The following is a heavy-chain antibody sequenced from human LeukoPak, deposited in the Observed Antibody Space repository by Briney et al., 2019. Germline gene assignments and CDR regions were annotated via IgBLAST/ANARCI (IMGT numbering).Heavy chain of an antibody. D-gene: IGHD3-22*01. V-gene: IGHV1-69*01. CDR1: GGTFSSYA. J-gene: IGHJ4*02. CDR2: IIPIFGTA. Sequence: SVKVSCKASGGTFSSYAISWVRQAPGQGLEWMGGIIPIFGTANYAQKFQGRVTITADESTSTAYKELSSLRSEDTAVYYRARDFDSSGYLTEYYFDYWGQGTLVTVSS. CDR3: ARDFDSSGYLTEYYFDY.